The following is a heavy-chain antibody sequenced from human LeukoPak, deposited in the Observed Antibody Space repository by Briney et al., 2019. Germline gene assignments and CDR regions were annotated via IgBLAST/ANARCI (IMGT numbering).Heavy chain of an antibody. CDR3: AKDPDYYDSSGSLDY. D-gene: IGHD3-22*01. CDR2: ISGSGDST. V-gene: IGHV3-23*01. CDR1: GFTFSSYA. Sequence: GGSLRLSCAASGFTFSSYAMSWVRQAPGKGLEWVSAISGSGDSTYYADSVKGRFTISRDNSKNTLYLQMNSLRAEDTAVYYCAKDPDYYDSSGSLDYWGQGTLVTVSS. J-gene: IGHJ4*02.